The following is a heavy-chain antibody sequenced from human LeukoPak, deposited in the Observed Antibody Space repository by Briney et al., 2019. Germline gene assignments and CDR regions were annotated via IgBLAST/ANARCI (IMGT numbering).Heavy chain of an antibody. V-gene: IGHV1-2*02. CDR1: GYTFTGYY. CDR3: ARDTAPLLLWFGELSGY. CDR2: INPNSGGT. D-gene: IGHD3-10*01. J-gene: IGHJ4*02. Sequence: ASVKVSCKASGYTFTGYYMHWVRQAPGQGLEWMGWINPNSGGTNYAQKFQGRVTMTRDTSISTAYMELRSLRSDDTAVYYCARDTAPLLLWFGELSGYWGQGTLVTVSS.